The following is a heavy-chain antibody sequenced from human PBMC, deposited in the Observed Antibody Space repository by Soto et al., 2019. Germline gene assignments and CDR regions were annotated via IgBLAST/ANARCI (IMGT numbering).Heavy chain of an antibody. CDR3: AKVPQLWLTKYFDY. Sequence: GGSLRLPYAASGFNFSSYAISWVRQAPGKGLEWVSAISGSGGSTYYADSVKGRFAISRDNSKNTLYLQMNSLRAEDTAVYYCAKVPQLWLTKYFDYRVQGTLVTVSS. V-gene: IGHV3-23*01. CDR2: ISGSGGST. D-gene: IGHD5-18*01. CDR1: GFNFSSYA. J-gene: IGHJ4*02.